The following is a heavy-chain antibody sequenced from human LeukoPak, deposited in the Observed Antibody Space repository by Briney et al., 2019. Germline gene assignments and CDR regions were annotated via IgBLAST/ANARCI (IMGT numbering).Heavy chain of an antibody. CDR2: IKSDESTR. D-gene: IGHD5-12*01. CDR3: ARGLRDRYGMDV. CDR1: GFTFSSYA. V-gene: IGHV3-74*01. J-gene: IGHJ6*02. Sequence: GGSLRLSCAASGFTFSSYAMSWVRQAPGKGLEWVSRIKSDESTRDYADFVKGRFTISRDNARNTVYLQINSLTAEDTAVYYCARGLRDRYGMDVWGQGTTVTVSS.